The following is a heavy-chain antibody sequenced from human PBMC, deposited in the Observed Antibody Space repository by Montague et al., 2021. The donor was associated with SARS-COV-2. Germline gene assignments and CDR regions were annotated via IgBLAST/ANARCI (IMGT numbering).Heavy chain of an antibody. CDR1: GFTFVAYG. Sequence: SLRLSCAASGFTFVAYGMSWVRQAPGKGLEWVSGINWNGGSTGYADSVKGRFTISRDNAKNSLYLQMNSLRAEDTALYYCARVWDIAVAGYYYCYGMDVWGQGTPVTVSS. CDR2: INWNGGST. D-gene: IGHD6-19*01. J-gene: IGHJ6*02. CDR3: ARVWDIAVAGYYYCYGMDV. V-gene: IGHV3-20*04.